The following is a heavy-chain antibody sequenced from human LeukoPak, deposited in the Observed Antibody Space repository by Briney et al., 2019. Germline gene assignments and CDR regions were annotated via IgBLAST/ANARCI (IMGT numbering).Heavy chain of an antibody. CDR3: ARDPCWGCFDD. CDR2: ITSSGGST. Sequence: GGSLRLSCAASGFTFNTYGMTWVRQAPGKGLEWVSAITSSGGSTYYGDSVKGRFTISRDSSRNTLYLQMNSLRVDDTAVYYCARDPCWGCFDDWGQGNLVTVSS. CDR1: GFTFNTYG. D-gene: IGHD3-10*02. J-gene: IGHJ4*02. V-gene: IGHV3-23*01.